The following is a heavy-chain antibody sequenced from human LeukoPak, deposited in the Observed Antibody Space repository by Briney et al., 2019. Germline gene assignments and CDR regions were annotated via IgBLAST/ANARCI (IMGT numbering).Heavy chain of an antibody. D-gene: IGHD3-9*01. CDR2: ISGSGGST. V-gene: IGHV3-23*01. CDR3: AKGMETGYYCYNWFDP. J-gene: IGHJ5*02. CDR1: GFTFSSYA. Sequence: GGSLRLSCAASGFTFSSYAMSWVRQAPGKGLEWVSAISGSGGSTYYADSVKGRFTIPRDNSKNTLYLQMNSLRAEDTAVYYCAKGMETGYYCYNWFDPWGQGTLVTVSS.